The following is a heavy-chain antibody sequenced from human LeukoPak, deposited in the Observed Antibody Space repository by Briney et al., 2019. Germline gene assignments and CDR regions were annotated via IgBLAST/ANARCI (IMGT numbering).Heavy chain of an antibody. V-gene: IGHV3-20*04. CDR1: GFTFDDYG. CDR2: INWNGGST. J-gene: IGHJ6*03. D-gene: IGHD6-13*01. Sequence: TGGSLRLSCAASGFTFDDYGMSWVRQAPGKGLEWVSGINWNGGSTGYADSVKGRFTISRDNAKNSLYLQMNSLRAEDTAVYYCARGIAAAGSTGDDYYYYYMDVWGKGTTVTVSS. CDR3: ARGIAAAGSTGDDYYYYYMDV.